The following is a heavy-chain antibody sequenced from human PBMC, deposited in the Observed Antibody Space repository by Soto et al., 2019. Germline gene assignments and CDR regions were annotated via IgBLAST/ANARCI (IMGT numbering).Heavy chain of an antibody. CDR1: GYTFTSYG. CDR3: AREGYCTNGVCFGFDP. D-gene: IGHD2-8*01. CDR2: ISAYNGNT. V-gene: IGHV1-18*01. J-gene: IGHJ5*02. Sequence: ASVWVSCKASGYTFTSYGISWVRQAPGQGLEWMGWISAYNGNTNYAQKLQGRVTMTTDTSTSTAYMELRSLRSDDTAVYYCAREGYCTNGVCFGFDPWGQGTLVTVSS.